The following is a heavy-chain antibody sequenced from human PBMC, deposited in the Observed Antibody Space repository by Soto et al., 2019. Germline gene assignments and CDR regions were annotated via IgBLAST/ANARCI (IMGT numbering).Heavy chain of an antibody. CDR2: IYPGDSDT. Sequence: PGESLKISCKGSGYSFASHWVAWVRQMPEKGLEWIGTIYPGDSDTKYSSAFRGHVSISADPSVSTAYLQWRSLEATDSAIYYCARYSGSYWHYLDFWGQGTLVTVSS. D-gene: IGHD1-26*01. CDR3: ARYSGSYWHYLDF. J-gene: IGHJ4*02. V-gene: IGHV5-51*01. CDR1: GYSFASHW.